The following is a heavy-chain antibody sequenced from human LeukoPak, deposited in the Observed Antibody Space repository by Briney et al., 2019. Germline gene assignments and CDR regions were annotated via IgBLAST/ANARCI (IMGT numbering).Heavy chain of an antibody. J-gene: IGHJ3*02. D-gene: IGHD6-13*01. CDR1: GFTFDDCG. Sequence: GGSLRLSCAASGFTFDDCGMSWVRQAPGKGLEWVSGINWNGGSTGYADSVKGRFTISRDNAKNSLYLQMNSLRAEDTALYYCARVAAAGTLDAFDIWGQGTMVTVSS. V-gene: IGHV3-20*04. CDR3: ARVAAAGTLDAFDI. CDR2: INWNGGST.